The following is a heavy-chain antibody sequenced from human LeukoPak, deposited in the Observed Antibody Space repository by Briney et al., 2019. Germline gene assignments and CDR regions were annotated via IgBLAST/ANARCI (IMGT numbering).Heavy chain of an antibody. D-gene: IGHD3-10*01. CDR1: GFTFSGSA. CDR2: IRSKANSYAT. V-gene: IGHV3-73*01. CDR3: TSLTDGYGSGSYRFY. Sequence: GGSLRLSCAASGFTFSGSAMHWVRQASGKGLEWVGRIRSKANSYATAYSASVKGRFTISRDDSKNTAYPQMNSLKTEDTAVYYCTSLTDGYGSGSYRFYWGQGTLVTVSS. J-gene: IGHJ4*02.